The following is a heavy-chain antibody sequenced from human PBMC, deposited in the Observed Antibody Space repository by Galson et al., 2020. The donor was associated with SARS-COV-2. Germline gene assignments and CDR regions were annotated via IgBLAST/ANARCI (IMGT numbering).Heavy chain of an antibody. V-gene: IGHV3-30*18. Sequence: GGSLRLSCAASGFTFSSYGMHWVRQAPGKGLERVAVISYDGSNTYYADSVKGRFTISRDNSKNTLYLQMNSLRAEDTAVYYCAKDRYGDYGWYFDLWGRGTLVTVSS. D-gene: IGHD4-17*01. J-gene: IGHJ2*01. CDR2: ISYDGSNT. CDR3: AKDRYGDYGWYFDL. CDR1: GFTFSSYG.